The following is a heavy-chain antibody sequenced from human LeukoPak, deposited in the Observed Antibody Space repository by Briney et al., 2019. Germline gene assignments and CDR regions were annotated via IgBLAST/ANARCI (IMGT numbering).Heavy chain of an antibody. CDR2: VNQDGSEE. CDR3: ARDTTGYSSGWSDY. D-gene: IGHD6-19*01. V-gene: IGHV3-7*01. Sequence: GGSLRLSCAASGFTFSSYWMSWVRQAPGEGLEWVANVNQDGSEEHYVGSVKGRFTISRDNGENSLYLQMNSLRAEDTAVYYCARDTTGYSSGWSDYWGQGTLVTVSS. J-gene: IGHJ4*02. CDR1: GFTFSSYW.